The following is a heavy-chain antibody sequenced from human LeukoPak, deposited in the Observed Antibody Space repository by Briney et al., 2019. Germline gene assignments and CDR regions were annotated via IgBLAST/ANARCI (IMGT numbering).Heavy chain of an antibody. CDR1: SGSFSGYY. D-gene: IGHD2-15*01. Sequence: PSETLSLTCAVYSGSFSGYYWSWIRQPPGKGLEWIGEINHSGSTNYDPSLKSRVTISVDTSKNQFSLKLSSVTAADTAVYYCARRVRYCSGGSCYSHYYYYYMDVWGKGTTVTISS. CDR2: INHSGST. V-gene: IGHV4-34*01. J-gene: IGHJ6*03. CDR3: ARRVRYCSGGSCYSHYYYYYMDV.